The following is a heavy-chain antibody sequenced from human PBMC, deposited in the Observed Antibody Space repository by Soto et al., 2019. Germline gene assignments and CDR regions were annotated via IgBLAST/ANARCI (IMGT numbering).Heavy chain of an antibody. D-gene: IGHD2-21*02. CDR2: VYHTGDT. CDR1: GGTFASSHW. V-gene: IGHV4-4*02. CDR3: AREIVTAGGNNYFDP. J-gene: IGHJ5*02. Sequence: QVQLQESGPRLVKPSGSLSLTCGVSGGTFASSHWWLWVRQSPGGGLEWIGNVYHTGDTNFNPSLQSRVTMSVDNTNKQCSLRLNSRTAADTAVYFCAREIVTAGGNNYFDPWGPGTLVTVSS.